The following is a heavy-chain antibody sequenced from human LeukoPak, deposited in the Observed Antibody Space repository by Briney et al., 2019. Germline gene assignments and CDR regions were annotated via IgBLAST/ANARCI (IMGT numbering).Heavy chain of an antibody. V-gene: IGHV3-48*01. CDR2: ISSSSSTI. J-gene: IGHJ4*02. D-gene: IGHD6-6*01. CDR1: GFTFSSYS. CDR3: ARGRWYSSSWGFDY. Sequence: GGSLRLSCAASGFTFSSYSMNWVRQAPGKGLEWVSYISSSSSTIYYAYSVKGRFTISRDNAKNSLYLQMNSLRAEDTAVYYCARGRWYSSSWGFDYWGQGTLVTVSS.